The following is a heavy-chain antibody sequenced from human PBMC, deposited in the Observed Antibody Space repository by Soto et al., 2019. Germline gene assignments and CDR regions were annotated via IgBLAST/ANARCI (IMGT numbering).Heavy chain of an antibody. CDR1: YGSISSYY. D-gene: IGHD3-3*01. CDR3: ARDPGVLRFLEWSLKGGQYYYYGMDV. Sequence: PSEPLPLTCTVSYGSISSYYLICILQPPLKGLEWICYIYYSGSTNYNPSLKSRVTISVDTSKNQFSLKLSSVTAADTAVYYCARDPGVLRFLEWSLKGGQYYYYGMDVWGQGTTVTISS. V-gene: IGHV4-59*01. J-gene: IGHJ6*02. CDR2: IYYSGST.